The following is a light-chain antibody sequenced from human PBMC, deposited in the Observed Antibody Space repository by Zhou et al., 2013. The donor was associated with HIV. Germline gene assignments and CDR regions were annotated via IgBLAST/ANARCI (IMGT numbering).Light chain of an antibody. CDR2: DAS. Sequence: DIHMTQYPASLSASVGDRVNITCRASLSVRKFLNWYQQKPGETPNLLIYDASNLQSGVPSRFSGSGSGTDFTLTIGGLRPEDSATYYCQQSYSSPPHLFGGGTKVEMK. V-gene: IGKV1-39*01. J-gene: IGKJ4*01. CDR1: LSVRKF. CDR3: QQSYSSPPHL.